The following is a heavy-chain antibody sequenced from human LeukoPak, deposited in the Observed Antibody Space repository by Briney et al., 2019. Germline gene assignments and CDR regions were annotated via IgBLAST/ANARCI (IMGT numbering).Heavy chain of an antibody. J-gene: IGHJ3*02. D-gene: IGHD1-14*01. V-gene: IGHV3-15*01. CDR3: TTEFRNRNYGNDAFDI. CDR1: GLSFNNVW. Sequence: GGSLRLSCVVSGLSFNNVWMSWVRQAPGKGLEWVGRVKSKTDGGTTDYATPVKGRFTISRDDSKNTLYLQMNSLKTEDIAVYYRTTEFRNRNYGNDAFDIWGQGTMVTVSS. CDR2: VKSKTDGGTT.